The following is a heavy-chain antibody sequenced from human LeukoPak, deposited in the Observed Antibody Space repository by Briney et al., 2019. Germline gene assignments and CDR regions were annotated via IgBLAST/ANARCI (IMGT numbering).Heavy chain of an antibody. Sequence: ASVKVSCKASGYTFTSYDINWVRQATGHGLEWMGWMNPNSGNTGYAQKFQGRVTMTRNTSISTAYMELSSLRSEDTAVYYCARGPFQQLAQNWFDPWGQGTLVTVSS. D-gene: IGHD6-13*01. J-gene: IGHJ5*02. CDR2: MNPNSGNT. CDR3: ARGPFQQLAQNWFDP. CDR1: GYTFTSYD. V-gene: IGHV1-8*01.